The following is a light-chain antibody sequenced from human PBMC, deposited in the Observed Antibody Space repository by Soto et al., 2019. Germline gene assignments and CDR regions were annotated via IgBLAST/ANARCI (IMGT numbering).Light chain of an antibody. CDR1: SSDIGVYNY. CDR3: SSYTTRSTLV. V-gene: IGLV2-14*01. J-gene: IGLJ1*01. CDR2: DVT. Sequence: QSALTQPASVSGSPGQSITISCTGTSSDIGVYNYVSWYQQHPGKAPKLVTFDVTHRPPGISDRFSGSKSANTASLTISGLQAEDEAFYYCSSYTTRSTLVFGGGTKVTVL.